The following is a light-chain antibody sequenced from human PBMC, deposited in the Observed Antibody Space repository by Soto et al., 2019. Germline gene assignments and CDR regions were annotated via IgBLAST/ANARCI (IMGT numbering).Light chain of an antibody. CDR3: QTWGSGIVV. J-gene: IGLJ2*01. V-gene: IGLV4-69*01. CDR1: SGHSNYA. Sequence: QPVLTQSPSASASLGASVKLTCTLSSGHSNYAIAWHQQQSEKGPRYLMKLNSDGSHSKGDGIPDRFSGSSSGAERYLTISSLQSEDEADYYCQTWGSGIVVFSGGTKLTVL. CDR2: LNSDGSH.